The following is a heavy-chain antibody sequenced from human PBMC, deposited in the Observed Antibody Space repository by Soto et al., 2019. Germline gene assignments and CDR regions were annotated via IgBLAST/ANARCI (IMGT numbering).Heavy chain of an antibody. CDR3: AKRGLRDYYYYYGMDV. J-gene: IGHJ6*02. V-gene: IGHV3-23*01. Sequence: GGSLRLTCAASGFTFSSYAMSWVRQAPGKGLGWVSAISGSGGSTYYADSVKGRFTISRDNSKNTLYLQMNSLRAEDTAVYYCAKRGLRDYYYYYGMDVWGQGTTVTVSS. D-gene: IGHD3-16*01. CDR2: ISGSGGST. CDR1: GFTFSSYA.